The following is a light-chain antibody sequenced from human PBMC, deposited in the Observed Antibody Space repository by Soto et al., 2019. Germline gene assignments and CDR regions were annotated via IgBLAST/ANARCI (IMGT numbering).Light chain of an antibody. CDR1: QSINSRY. V-gene: IGKV3-20*01. CDR3: QQFGSSTGFT. J-gene: IGKJ3*01. Sequence: EIVLTQSPGTLSLSPGERATLSCRASQSINSRYLAWYQQKPGQAPRLLIYGASSRATGIPDRFSGSGSGTDCTLTISRLETEDFAVYYCQQFGSSTGFTFGPGTKVDIK. CDR2: GAS.